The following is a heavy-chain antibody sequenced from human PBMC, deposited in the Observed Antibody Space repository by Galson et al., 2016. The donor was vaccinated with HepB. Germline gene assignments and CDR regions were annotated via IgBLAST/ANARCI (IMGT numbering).Heavy chain of an antibody. Sequence: SETLSLTCTVSGGSIISNGYYWGWVRQPPGKGLEWIGSIYYSGTTYYNPSLKSRVTMSVGTSTNQFSLKLASVTAADTAVYYCARRNVAPFDFWGQGTLVTVSS. CDR2: IYYSGTT. V-gene: IGHV4-39*01. J-gene: IGHJ4*02. CDR3: ARRNVAPFDF. CDR1: GGSIISNGYY. D-gene: IGHD2-8*01.